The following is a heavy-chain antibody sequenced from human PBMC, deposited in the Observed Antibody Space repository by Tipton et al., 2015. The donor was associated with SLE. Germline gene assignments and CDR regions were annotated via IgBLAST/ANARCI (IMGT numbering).Heavy chain of an antibody. CDR1: GFTFSSYA. CDR3: ARDSDILTGYLFDY. D-gene: IGHD3-9*01. V-gene: IGHV3-23*03. J-gene: IGHJ4*02. CDR2: IYSGGST. Sequence: SLRLSCAASGFTFSSYAMSWVRQAPGKGLEWVSVIYSGGSTYCADSVKGRFTISRDNSKNTLYLQMNSLRAEDTAVYYCARDSDILTGYLFDYWGQGTLVTVSS.